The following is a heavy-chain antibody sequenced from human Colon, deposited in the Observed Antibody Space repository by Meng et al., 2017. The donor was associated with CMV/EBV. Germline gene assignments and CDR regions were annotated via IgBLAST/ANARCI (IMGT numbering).Heavy chain of an antibody. Sequence: VQLFKSRSEWKIPWASVMLSRKASGYPLTNYGIVWVRRAPGQGLEWMGWISAYTGDTYYAQKFQGRVTMTTDTSTSTAYMELRSLRSDDTAVYYCVRESQSGSYIYLQHWGQGTLVTVSS. CDR1: GYPLTNYG. V-gene: IGHV1-18*01. CDR2: ISAYTGDT. CDR3: VRESQSGSYIYLQH. J-gene: IGHJ1*01. D-gene: IGHD1-26*01.